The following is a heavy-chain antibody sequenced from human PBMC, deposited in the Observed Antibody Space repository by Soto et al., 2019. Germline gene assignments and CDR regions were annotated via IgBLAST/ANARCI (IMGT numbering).Heavy chain of an antibody. Sequence: GGSLTLSCAASGFTFSSNGLHWLSQEAGKGLEWVAIICYDASKEDYTDSVKGRFTISRDNSRNTLFLQMNRLRADDTAVYFCARDVWPSGCSSVSRSTLTNWGQG. CDR1: GFTFSSNG. V-gene: IGHV3-33*01. D-gene: IGHD2-2*01. CDR3: ARDVWPSGCSSVSRSTLTN. CDR2: ICYDASKE. J-gene: IGHJ4*02.